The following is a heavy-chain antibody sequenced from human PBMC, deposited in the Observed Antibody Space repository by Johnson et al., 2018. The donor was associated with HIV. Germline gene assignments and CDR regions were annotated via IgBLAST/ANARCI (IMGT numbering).Heavy chain of an antibody. CDR3: AKDKGRDYYDSSGYESEDAFDI. CDR1: GFTFGSYA. J-gene: IGHJ3*02. D-gene: IGHD3-22*01. V-gene: IGHV3-23*01. CDR2: ISGSGGST. Sequence: VQLLESGGGLVQPGGSLRLSCAASGFTFGSYAMSWVRQAPGKGLEWVSAISGSGGSTYYADSWKGRFTISRENSKNTLYLQMNSLRAEDTAVYYCAKDKGRDYYDSSGYESEDAFDIWGQGTMVTVSS.